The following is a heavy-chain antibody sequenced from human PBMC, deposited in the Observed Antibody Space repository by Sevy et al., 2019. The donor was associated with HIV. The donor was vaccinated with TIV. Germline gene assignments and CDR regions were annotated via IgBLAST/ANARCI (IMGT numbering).Heavy chain of an antibody. V-gene: IGHV3-23*01. CDR2: ISGSGGTT. D-gene: IGHD3-9*01. Sequence: GGSLRLSCAASGFTFTNYAINWVRQAPGTGLEWVSSISGSGGTTYYADSVKGRFTISRDNSKNTLYLQMNSLRADDTAVYYCARPVLLRYLDTWGQGTLVTVSS. CDR3: ARPVLLRYLDT. J-gene: IGHJ4*02. CDR1: GFTFTNYA.